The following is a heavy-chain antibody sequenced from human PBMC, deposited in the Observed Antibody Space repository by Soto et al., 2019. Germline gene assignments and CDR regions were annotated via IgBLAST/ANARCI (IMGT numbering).Heavy chain of an antibody. V-gene: IGHV4-59*01. D-gene: IGHD5-12*01. CDR1: GGSISRYY. CDR3: ASVEASAGNLAPYYFDS. Sequence: PSETLSLTCTVSGGSISRYYWSWIRLPPGKGLEWIGYVSYSGGTNYNPSLKGRITISLDTSKTQFSLKLGSATAADTALYFCASVEASAGNLAPYYFDSWGQGTLVTV. CDR2: VSYSGGT. J-gene: IGHJ4*02.